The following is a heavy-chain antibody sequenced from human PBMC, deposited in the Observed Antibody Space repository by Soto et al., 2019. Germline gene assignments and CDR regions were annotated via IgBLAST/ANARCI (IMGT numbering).Heavy chain of an antibody. J-gene: IGHJ6*02. Sequence: QVQLQESGPGLVKPSGTLSLTCAVSGGSISSSNWWSWVRQRPGKGLEWIGEIYHSGSTNYNPSLKRRLARSLASPKHQLSPKLRSVPAGATAVYCWARAHGNYYYGMAVWGQATAVSVSS. CDR2: IYHSGST. CDR1: GGSISSSNW. CDR3: ARAHGNYYYGMAV. V-gene: IGHV4-4*01. D-gene: IGHD4-17*01.